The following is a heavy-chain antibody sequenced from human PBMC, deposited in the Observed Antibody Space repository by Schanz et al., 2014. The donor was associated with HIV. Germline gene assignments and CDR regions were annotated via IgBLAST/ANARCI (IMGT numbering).Heavy chain of an antibody. Sequence: QVQLVQSGAEVKKPGASVKVSCKASGYRFISYGISWVRQAPGQGLEWMGWINPNSGGTNYAQKFQGRVTMTRDTSISTAYMELSRLRSDDTAVYYCASDLSVYSSSSSVWGQGTTVTVSS. D-gene: IGHD6-13*01. CDR1: GYRFISYG. CDR3: ASDLSVYSSSSSV. J-gene: IGHJ6*02. V-gene: IGHV1-2*02. CDR2: INPNSGGT.